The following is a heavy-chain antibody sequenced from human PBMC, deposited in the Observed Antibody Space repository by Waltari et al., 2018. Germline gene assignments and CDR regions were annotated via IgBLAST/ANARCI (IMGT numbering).Heavy chain of an antibody. Sequence: QLQLQESGPGLVKPSEPLSLTCTVSGGSISSSSYYWGWVRQPHGKGLEWIGSIYYSGSTYYNPSLKSRVTISVDTSKNQFSLRVSSVTAADTAVFYCARMVRGYCSSTSCHTDHWGQGTLVTVSS. CDR2: IYYSGST. D-gene: IGHD2-2*01. CDR1: GGSISSSSYY. J-gene: IGHJ4*02. V-gene: IGHV4-39*07. CDR3: ARMVRGYCSSTSCHTDH.